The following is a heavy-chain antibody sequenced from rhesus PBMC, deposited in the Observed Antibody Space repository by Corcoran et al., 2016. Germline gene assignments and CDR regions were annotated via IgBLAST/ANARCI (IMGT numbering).Heavy chain of an antibody. Sequence: QLQLQESGPGLVKPSETLSVTCAVSGGSISSSYWSWIRQAPGKGLEWIGDIHCSGSSTTSTPSLTSRLTLSVATSKTQLSLKLSSVTTADTAVYYCARVPDYWGQGVLVTVSS. J-gene: IGHJ4*01. V-gene: IGHV4-169*01. CDR1: GGSISSSY. CDR3: ARVPDY. CDR2: IHCSGSST.